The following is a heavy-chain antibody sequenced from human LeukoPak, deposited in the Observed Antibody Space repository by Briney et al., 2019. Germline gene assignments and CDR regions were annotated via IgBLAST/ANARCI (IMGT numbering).Heavy chain of an antibody. CDR1: GFTFSSYW. D-gene: IGHD3-22*01. CDR3: ARGVKFDY. V-gene: IGHV4-34*01. CDR2: INHSGST. Sequence: PGGSLRLSCAASGFTFSSYWMSWIRQPPGKGLEWIGEINHSGSTNYNPSLKSRVTISVDTSKNQFSLKLSSVTAADTAVYYCARGVKFDYWGQGTLVTVSS. J-gene: IGHJ4*02.